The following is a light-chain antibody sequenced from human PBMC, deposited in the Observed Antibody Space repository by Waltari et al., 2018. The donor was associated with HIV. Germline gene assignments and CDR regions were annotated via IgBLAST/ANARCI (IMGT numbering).Light chain of an antibody. Sequence: NFMLPQPHSVPATPGQTVPISCTGSSGRVASNYVHWYQQRPGSAPTTLIYKDDQRPSGVPDRFSGSINSSSNSAALTISGLKTEDEADYYCQSFHGITAVFGGGTKLTVL. CDR3: QSFHGITAV. J-gene: IGLJ3*02. CDR1: SGRVASNY. CDR2: KDD. V-gene: IGLV6-57*02.